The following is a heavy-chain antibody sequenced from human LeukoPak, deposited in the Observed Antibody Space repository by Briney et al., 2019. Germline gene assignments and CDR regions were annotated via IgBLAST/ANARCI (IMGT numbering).Heavy chain of an antibody. V-gene: IGHV3-66*01. J-gene: IGHJ4*02. Sequence: PGGSLRLSCAASGFTFSNYGMSWVRQAPGKGLEWVSVIYSGGSTYYADSVKGRFTISRDNSKNTLYLQMNSLRAEDTAVYYCARDDSSVTFGFDYWGQGTLVTVSS. D-gene: IGHD3-22*01. CDR2: IYSGGST. CDR3: ARDDSSVTFGFDY. CDR1: GFTFSNYG.